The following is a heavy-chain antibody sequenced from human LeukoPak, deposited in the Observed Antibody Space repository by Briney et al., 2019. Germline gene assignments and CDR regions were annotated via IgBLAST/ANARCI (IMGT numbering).Heavy chain of an antibody. CDR2: IYYSGST. Sequence: SETLSLTCTVSGGSISSGGYYWSWIRQHPGKGLEWIGYIYYSGSTYYNPSLKSRVTISVDTSKNQFSLKLSSVTAADTAVYYCARGAHHCSGGSCYPQAADYWGQGTLVTVSS. CDR3: ARGAHHCSGGSCYPQAADY. CDR1: GGSISSGGYY. J-gene: IGHJ4*02. D-gene: IGHD2-15*01. V-gene: IGHV4-31*03.